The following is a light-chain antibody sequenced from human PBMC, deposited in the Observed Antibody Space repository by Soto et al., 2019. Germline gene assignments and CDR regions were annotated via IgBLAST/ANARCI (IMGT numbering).Light chain of an antibody. CDR3: QQYGSSGT. V-gene: IGKV3-20*01. Sequence: TLSVSPGEGASLSRRASQSVRSNLAWYQQKPGQAPRLLIFGASTRATGIPARFSGSGSGTDFTLTISRLEPEDFAVYYCQQYGSSGTFGQGTKVDIK. CDR2: GAS. CDR1: QSVRSN. J-gene: IGKJ1*01.